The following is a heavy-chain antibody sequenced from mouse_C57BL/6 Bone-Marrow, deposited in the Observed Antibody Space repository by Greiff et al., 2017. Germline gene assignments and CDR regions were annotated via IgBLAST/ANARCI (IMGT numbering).Heavy chain of an antibody. CDR1: AYSITSGYY. CDR2: ISYDGSN. CDR3: ASAVVARSYWYCDV. D-gene: IGHD1-1*01. J-gene: IGHJ1*03. V-gene: IGHV3-6*01. Sequence: LVESGPGLVNPSQSLSLTCSVTAYSITSGYYWNWIRQFPGNKLEWMGYISYDGSNNYNPSLTNRISLTRDTSKNQFFLKLNSVTTEDTATYYCASAVVARSYWYCDVWGTGTTVTVVS.